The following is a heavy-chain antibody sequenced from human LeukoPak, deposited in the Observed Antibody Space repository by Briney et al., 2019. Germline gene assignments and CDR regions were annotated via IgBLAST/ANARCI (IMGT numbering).Heavy chain of an antibody. J-gene: IGHJ4*02. CDR3: ARRTSYGDPNTWLDY. CDR2: IKQDGSEK. Sequence: GGSLRLSCAASGFTFSSYWMSWVRQAPGKGLEWVANIKQDGSEKYYVDSVKGRFTISRDNAKNSLYLQMNSLRAEDTAVYYCARRTSYGDPNTWLDYWGQGTLVTVSS. V-gene: IGHV3-7*01. CDR1: GFTFSSYW. D-gene: IGHD4-17*01.